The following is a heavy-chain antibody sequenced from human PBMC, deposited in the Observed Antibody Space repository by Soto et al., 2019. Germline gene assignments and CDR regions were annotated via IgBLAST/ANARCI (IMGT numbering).Heavy chain of an antibody. J-gene: IGHJ5*02. CDR1: GSTFTTSD. Sequence: ASVKVSCKASGSTFTTSDLSWVRQAPGQGLEWMGWISPYSGNTKYAQRLQGSVTMTTGTSTNTASVELRSLRSDDTAAYYCARARTGYSLASNPWGQGTLVTVSS. V-gene: IGHV1-18*01. D-gene: IGHD4-4*01. CDR2: ISPYSGNT. CDR3: ARARTGYSLASNP.